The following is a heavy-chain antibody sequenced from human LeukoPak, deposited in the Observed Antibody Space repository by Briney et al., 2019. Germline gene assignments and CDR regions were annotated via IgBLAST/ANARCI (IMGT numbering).Heavy chain of an antibody. CDR1: GFTFSNYA. CDR3: AKASRQAAVASPLDY. V-gene: IGHV3-23*01. CDR2: IGGVGDRT. J-gene: IGHJ4*02. D-gene: IGHD6-19*01. Sequence: GGSLRLSCVASGFTFSNYAMTWVRQAPGKGLEWVAGIGGVGDRTYYADSVKGRFTISRDNSKDTLFLQMNSLKAEDTAVYYCAKASRQAAVASPLDYWGQGTLVTVSS.